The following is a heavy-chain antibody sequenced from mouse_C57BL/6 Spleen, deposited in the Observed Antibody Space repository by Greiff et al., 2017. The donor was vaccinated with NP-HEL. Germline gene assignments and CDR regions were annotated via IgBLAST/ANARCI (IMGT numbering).Heavy chain of an antibody. Sequence: QVRLKQSGAELVRPGTSVKVSCKASGYAFTNYLIEWVKQRPGQGLEWIGVINPGSGGTNYNEKFKGKATLTADKSSSTAYMQLSSLTSEDSAVYFCARGHYGKDYWGQGTTLTVSS. D-gene: IGHD2-1*01. CDR3: ARGHYGKDY. J-gene: IGHJ2*01. CDR1: GYAFTNYL. V-gene: IGHV1-54*01. CDR2: INPGSGGT.